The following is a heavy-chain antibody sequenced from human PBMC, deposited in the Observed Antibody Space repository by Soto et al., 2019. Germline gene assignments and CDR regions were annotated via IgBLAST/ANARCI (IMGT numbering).Heavy chain of an antibody. D-gene: IGHD5-12*01. CDR2: IYSGGRT. Sequence: PGGSLRLSCAASGFTVSSNYMTWVRQAPGKGLEWVSFIYSGGRTYYADSVTGRFTISRDNSKNTLYLQMNSLRAEGAAVYYCARDSSAYGIEYWGQGTLVTVSS. CDR3: ARDSSAYGIEY. CDR1: GFTVSSNY. J-gene: IGHJ4*02. V-gene: IGHV3-66*01.